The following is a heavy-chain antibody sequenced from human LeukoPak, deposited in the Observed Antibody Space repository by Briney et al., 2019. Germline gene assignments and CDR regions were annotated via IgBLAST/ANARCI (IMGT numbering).Heavy chain of an antibody. D-gene: IGHD2-15*01. CDR1: GFTFSSYW. Sequence: PGGSLRLSCAASGFTFSSYWMSWVRQAPGKGLEWVANIKQDGSEKYYVDSVKGRFTISRDNAKNSLYLQMNSLRAEDTAVYYCARVNRMVPGYCSGGTCPGDYWGQGTLVTVSS. CDR2: IKQDGSEK. CDR3: ARVNRMVPGYCSGGTCPGDY. V-gene: IGHV3-7*01. J-gene: IGHJ4*02.